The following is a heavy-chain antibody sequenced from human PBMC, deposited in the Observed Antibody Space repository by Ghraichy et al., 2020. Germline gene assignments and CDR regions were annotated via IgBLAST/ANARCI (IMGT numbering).Heavy chain of an antibody. CDR3: ASSVGSGSSYFDY. J-gene: IGHJ4*02. D-gene: IGHD3-10*01. CDR1: GGTFSSYA. Sequence: SVKVSCKASGGTFSSYAISWVRQAPGQGLEWMGGIIPIFGTANYAQKFQGSVTITADESTSTAYMELSSLRSEDTAVYYCASSVGSGSSYFDYWGQGTLVTVSS. CDR2: IIPIFGTA. V-gene: IGHV1-69*13.